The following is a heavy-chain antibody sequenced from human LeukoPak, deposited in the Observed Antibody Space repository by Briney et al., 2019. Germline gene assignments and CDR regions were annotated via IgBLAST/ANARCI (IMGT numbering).Heavy chain of an antibody. Sequence: GGSLRLSCAASGFTFSGYAMSWVRQAPGKGLEWVSAISGSGGSTYYADSVKGRFTISRDNSKNTLYLQMNSLRAEDTAEYYCAKGGRYYDILTGYYSLLYYFDYWGQGTLVTVSS. V-gene: IGHV3-23*01. CDR2: ISGSGGST. J-gene: IGHJ4*02. D-gene: IGHD3-9*01. CDR1: GFTFSGYA. CDR3: AKGGRYYDILTGYYSLLYYFDY.